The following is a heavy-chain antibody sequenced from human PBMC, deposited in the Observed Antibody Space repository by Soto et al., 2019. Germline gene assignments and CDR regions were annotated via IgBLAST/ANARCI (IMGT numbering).Heavy chain of an antibody. J-gene: IGHJ4*02. V-gene: IGHV1-3*01. CDR2: INAGNGNT. Sequence: AMHWVRQAPGQRLEWMGWINAGNGNTKYSQKFQGRVTITRDTSASTAYMELSSLRSEDTAVYYCASSFTIPSAIVYWGQGTKVTVSS. CDR3: ASSFTIPSAIVY. D-gene: IGHD2-2*02. CDR1: A.